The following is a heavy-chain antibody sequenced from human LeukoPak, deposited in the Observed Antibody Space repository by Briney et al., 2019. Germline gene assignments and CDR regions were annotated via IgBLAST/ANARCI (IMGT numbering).Heavy chain of an antibody. CDR2: IYYSGST. V-gene: IGHV4-59*01. CDR1: GGSINSYY. Sequence: SETLSLTCTVSGGSINSYYWSWIRQPPGKGLEWIGYIYYSGSTNYNPSLKSRVTISVDTSKNQFSLKLSSATTADTAVYYCARVMVNNWFDPWGQGTLVTVSS. D-gene: IGHD2-8*01. J-gene: IGHJ5*02. CDR3: ARVMVNNWFDP.